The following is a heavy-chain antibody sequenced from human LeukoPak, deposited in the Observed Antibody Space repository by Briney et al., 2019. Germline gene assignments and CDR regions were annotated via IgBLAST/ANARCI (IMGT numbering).Heavy chain of an antibody. CDR3: ARHKAVAGMVDWFDP. V-gene: IGHV4-39*01. J-gene: IGHJ5*02. CDR1: GGSISSSSYY. D-gene: IGHD6-19*01. CDR2: IYYSGST. Sequence: SETLSLTCTVSGGSISSSSYYWGWIRQPPGNGLEWIGSIYYSGSTYYNPSLKSRVTISVDTSKNQFSLKLSFVTAADTAVYYCARHKAVAGMVDWFDPWGQGTLVTVSS.